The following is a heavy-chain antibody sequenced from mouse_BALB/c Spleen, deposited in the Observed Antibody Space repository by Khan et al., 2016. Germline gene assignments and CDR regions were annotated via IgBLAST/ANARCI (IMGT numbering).Heavy chain of an antibody. CDR3: ERTDRRGYFDY. CDR2: ILPGSGST. J-gene: IGHJ2*01. Sequence: QVQLQQSGAELMKPGASVKISCKATGYTFSSYWIEWVKQRPGHGLEWIGEILPGSGSTNYNEKFRGKATFTADTSSNQAYMQLSSLTAEDSAVHYCERTDRRGYFDYWGQGTTLTVSS. CDR1: GYTFSSYW. V-gene: IGHV1-9*01.